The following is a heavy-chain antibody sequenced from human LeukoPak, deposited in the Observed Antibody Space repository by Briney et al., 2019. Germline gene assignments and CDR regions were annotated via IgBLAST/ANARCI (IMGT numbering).Heavy chain of an antibody. CDR2: INHSGTT. V-gene: IGHV4-34*01. CDR3: ARAPRDYYDSSGYYWIH. J-gene: IGHJ4*02. CDR1: GGSFRGYY. D-gene: IGHD3-22*01. Sequence: SETLSLTCAVYGGSFRGYYWTWIRQPPGKGLEWIGEINHSGTTNYNRSLKSRVTISVDTSKNQFSLKLSSVTAADTAVYYCARAPRDYYDSSGYYWIHWGQGTLVTVSS.